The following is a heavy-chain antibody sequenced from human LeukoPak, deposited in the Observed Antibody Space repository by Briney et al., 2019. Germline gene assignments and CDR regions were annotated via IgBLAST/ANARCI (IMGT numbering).Heavy chain of an antibody. V-gene: IGHV3-15*01. D-gene: IGHD3-3*01. CDR1: GFTFSNAW. Sequence: PGGSLRLSCAASGFTFSNAWMSWVRQAPGKGLGWVGRIKSKTDGGTTDYAAPVKGRFTISRDDSKNTLYLQMNSLKTEDTAVYYCTTESRITIFGVPWGQGTLVTVSS. J-gene: IGHJ4*02. CDR2: IKSKTDGGTT. CDR3: TTESRITIFGVP.